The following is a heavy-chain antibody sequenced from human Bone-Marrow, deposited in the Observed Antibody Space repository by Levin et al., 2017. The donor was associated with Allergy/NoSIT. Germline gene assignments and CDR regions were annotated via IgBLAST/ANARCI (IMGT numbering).Heavy chain of an antibody. J-gene: IGHJ6*03. V-gene: IGHV5-10-1*01. D-gene: IGHD1-1*01. CDR3: ERSSMYRWNDAGYYYYMDV. CDR1: GDTLTTYW. Sequence: GESLKISCKGSGDTLTTYWIIWVRKMPGKGLEWMGSIDPSHSDTNYSPSFRGHVTISVDRSISTAYLQWSSLRASNTGTYFCERSSMYRWNDAGYYYYMDVWGKGTTVTVSS. CDR2: IDPSHSDT.